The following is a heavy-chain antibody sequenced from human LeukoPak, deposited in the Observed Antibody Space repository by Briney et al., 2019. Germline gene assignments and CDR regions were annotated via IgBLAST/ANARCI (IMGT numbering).Heavy chain of an antibody. CDR2: IRYDGSNK. J-gene: IGHJ4*02. D-gene: IGHD6-6*01. V-gene: IGHV3-30*02. CDR3: AKASRRYSSSPFDY. CDR1: GFTFSSYG. Sequence: PGGSLRLSCAASGFTFSSYGMHWVRQAPGKGLEWVAFIRYDGSNKYYADSVKGRFTISRDNSKNTLYLQMNSLRAEDTAVYYCAKASRRYSSSPFDYWGQGTLVTVSS.